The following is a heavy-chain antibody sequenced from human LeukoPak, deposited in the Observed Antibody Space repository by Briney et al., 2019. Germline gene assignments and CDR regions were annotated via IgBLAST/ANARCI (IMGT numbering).Heavy chain of an antibody. Sequence: GGSLRLSCAASGITFSSYAMHWVRQAPGKGLEWVAVISYDGSNKYYADSVKGRFTISRDNSKNTLYLQMNSLRAEDTAVYYCASGGSFYGMDVWGQGTTVTVSS. CDR2: ISYDGSNK. V-gene: IGHV3-30*04. D-gene: IGHD2-15*01. J-gene: IGHJ6*02. CDR1: GITFSSYA. CDR3: ASGGSFYGMDV.